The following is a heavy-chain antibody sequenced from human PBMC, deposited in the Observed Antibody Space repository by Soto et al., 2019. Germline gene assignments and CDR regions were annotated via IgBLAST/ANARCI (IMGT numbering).Heavy chain of an antibody. CDR3: ARGKRYTNDY. Sequence: ASVNGSCKASGYAISIHDINWVRQATGQGLEWMGWMSPNSGRTGYAQKFQGRVTMTRNTSSSTAYMELSSLRSDDTAVYYCARGKRYTNDYWGQGTLVIVYS. CDR2: MSPNSGRT. J-gene: IGHJ4*02. D-gene: IGHD2-2*02. V-gene: IGHV1-8*01. CDR1: GYAISIHD.